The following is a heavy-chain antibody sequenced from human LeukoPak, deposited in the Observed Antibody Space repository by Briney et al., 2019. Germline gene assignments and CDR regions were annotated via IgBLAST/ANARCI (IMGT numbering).Heavy chain of an antibody. J-gene: IGHJ5*02. CDR3: ARASRLRYNWFDP. CDR1: GGSISSYY. D-gene: IGHD2-15*01. CDR2: IYYSGST. V-gene: IGHV4-59*01. Sequence: SATLSLTCTVSGGSISSYYWSWIRQPPGKGLEWIGYIYYSGSTNYNPSLKSRVTISVDTSKNQFSLKLSSVTAADTAVYYCARASRLRYNWFDPWGQGTLVTVSS.